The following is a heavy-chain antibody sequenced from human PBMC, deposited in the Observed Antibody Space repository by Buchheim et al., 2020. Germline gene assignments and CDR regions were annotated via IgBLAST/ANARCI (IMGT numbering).Heavy chain of an antibody. CDR2: ISGSGGNT. V-gene: IGHV3-23*01. J-gene: IGHJ6*02. CDR3: AKDLYGDYGMDV. D-gene: IGHD4-17*01. CDR1: GFTFSSSA. Sequence: EVQLLESGGGLVQPGGSLRLSCVVSGFTFSSSAMEWVRQAPGKGLEWVSLISGSGGNTYYADSVRGRFTISRDNFKNTLYLQMNSLRAEDTAVYYCAKDLYGDYGMDVWGQGTT.